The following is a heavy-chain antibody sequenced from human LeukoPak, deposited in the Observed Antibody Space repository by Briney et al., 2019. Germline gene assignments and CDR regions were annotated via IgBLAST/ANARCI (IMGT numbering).Heavy chain of an antibody. CDR1: GYTFTSYD. J-gene: IGHJ6*03. Sequence: ASVKVSCKASGYTFTSYDINWVRQATGQGLEWMGRINPNSGGTNYAQKFQGRVTMTRDTSISTAYMELSRLRSDDTAVYYCAIPGIVVVPAAAYYMDVWGKGTTVTVSS. V-gene: IGHV1-2*06. CDR3: AIPGIVVVPAAAYYMDV. CDR2: INPNSGGT. D-gene: IGHD2-2*01.